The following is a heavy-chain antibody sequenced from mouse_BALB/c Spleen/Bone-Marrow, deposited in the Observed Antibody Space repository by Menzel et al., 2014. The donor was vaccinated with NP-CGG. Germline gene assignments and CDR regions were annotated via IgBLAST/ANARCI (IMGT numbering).Heavy chain of an antibody. V-gene: IGHV1-54*01. CDR3: AREFITSFAY. CDR1: GYAFTNYL. CDR2: INPGSGGT. Sequence: QVQLKQSGAELVRPGTSVKVSCKASGYAFTNYLIEWVKQRPGQGLEWIGGINPGSGGTNYNEKFKGKATLTADKSTSTAYMLLSSLTSDDSAVYFCAREFITSFAYWGQGTLVTVSA. D-gene: IGHD1-1*01. J-gene: IGHJ3*01.